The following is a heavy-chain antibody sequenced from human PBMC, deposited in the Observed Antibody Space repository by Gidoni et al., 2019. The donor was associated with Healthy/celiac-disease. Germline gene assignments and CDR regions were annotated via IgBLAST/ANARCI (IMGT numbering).Heavy chain of an antibody. CDR2: INAGNGNT. CDR1: GYTFTSYA. V-gene: IGHV1-3*01. D-gene: IGHD2-15*01. Sequence: QVQLVQSRAEVKKPGASVKVSCKASGYTFTSYALHWVRQAPGQRLEWMGWINAGNGNTKYSQKCQGRVNITRDTSASTAYMELSSLRSEDTAVYYCARALVVVAAHPEVGWFDPWGQGTLVTVSS. CDR3: ARALVVVAAHPEVGWFDP. J-gene: IGHJ5*02.